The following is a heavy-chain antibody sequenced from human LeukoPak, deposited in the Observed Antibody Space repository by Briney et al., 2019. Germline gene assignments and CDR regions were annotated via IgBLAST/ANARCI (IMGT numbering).Heavy chain of an antibody. CDR2: IYYSGST. J-gene: IGHJ4*02. CDR1: AGSISSVDYY. Sequence: SQTLSLTCTVSAGSISSVDYYRSWIRQPPGKGLELIGYIYYSGSTYYNPSLKSRVAISVGTSKNQFSLKLSSVTAADTAVYYCAARSVVPAAPSFAYWGQGTLVTVSS. D-gene: IGHD2-2*01. V-gene: IGHV4-30-4*01. CDR3: AARSVVPAAPSFAY.